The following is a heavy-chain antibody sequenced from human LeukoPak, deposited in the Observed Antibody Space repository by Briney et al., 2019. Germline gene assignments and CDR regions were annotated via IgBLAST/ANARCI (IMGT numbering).Heavy chain of an antibody. V-gene: IGHV3-23*01. CDR2: ISGSGSGT. Sequence: GGSLRLSCAASGSTFSSYGMSWVRQAPGKGLEWVSGISGSGSGTYYADSVRCRFTISRDNSKNTLYLQMNSLRAEDTAVYYCAKDPYYTSGSHDDWGQGTLVTVSS. D-gene: IGHD3-10*01. CDR1: GSTFSSYG. CDR3: AKDPYYTSGSHDD. J-gene: IGHJ4*02.